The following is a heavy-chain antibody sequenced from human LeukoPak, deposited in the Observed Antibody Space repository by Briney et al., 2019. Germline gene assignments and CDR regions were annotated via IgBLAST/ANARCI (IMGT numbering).Heavy chain of an antibody. J-gene: IGHJ4*02. CDR2: ISSSSSYI. D-gene: IGHD3-22*01. CDR1: GFTFSSYS. CDR3: ARDSSGYSPPFDY. V-gene: IGHV3-21*01. Sequence: GGSLSLSCAASGFTFSSYSMNWVRQAPGKGLEWVSSISSSSSYIYYADSVKGRFTISRDNAKNSLYLLMNSLRAEDTAVYYCARDSSGYSPPFDYWGQGTLVTVSS.